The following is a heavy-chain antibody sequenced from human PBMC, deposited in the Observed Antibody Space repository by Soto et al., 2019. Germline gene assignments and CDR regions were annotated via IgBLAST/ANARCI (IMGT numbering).Heavy chain of an antibody. CDR2: ISYDGSNK. CDR1: GFTFSSYG. Sequence: GGSLRLSCAASGFTFSSYGMHWVRQAPGKGLEWVAVISYDGSNKYYADSVKGRFTISRDNSKNTLYLQMNSLRAEDTAVYYCAKDRKYSSSWYGALHWFDPWGQGTLVTVSS. CDR3: AKDRKYSSSWYGALHWFDP. V-gene: IGHV3-30*18. D-gene: IGHD6-13*01. J-gene: IGHJ5*02.